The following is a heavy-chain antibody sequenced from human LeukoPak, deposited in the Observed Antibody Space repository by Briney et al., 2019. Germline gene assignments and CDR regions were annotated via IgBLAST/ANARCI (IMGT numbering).Heavy chain of an antibody. D-gene: IGHD3-10*01. CDR3: AREVRWDYCSGSYGDY. CDR2: INPNSGGT. J-gene: IGHJ4*02. Sequence: ASVKVSCKASGYTFTGYYMHWVRQAPGQGLEWMGWINPNSGGTNYAQKFQGRVTMTRDTSISTAYMELSRLRSDDTAVYYCAREVRWDYCSGSYGDYWGQGTLVTVSS. V-gene: IGHV1-2*02. CDR1: GYTFTGYY.